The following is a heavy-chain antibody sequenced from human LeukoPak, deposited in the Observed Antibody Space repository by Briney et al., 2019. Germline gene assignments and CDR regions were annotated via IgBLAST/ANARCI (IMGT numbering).Heavy chain of an antibody. CDR3: AREPIVGATLFDY. Sequence: GGSLRLSCAASGFPFNSYWMNWVRQAPGRGLEWVANIKEDGSEKFYVDSVKGRFAISRDNAKNSLFLQMTSLRAEDTAVYYCAREPIVGATLFDYWGQGTLVTVSS. D-gene: IGHD1-26*01. J-gene: IGHJ4*02. V-gene: IGHV3-7*01. CDR2: IKEDGSEK. CDR1: GFPFNSYW.